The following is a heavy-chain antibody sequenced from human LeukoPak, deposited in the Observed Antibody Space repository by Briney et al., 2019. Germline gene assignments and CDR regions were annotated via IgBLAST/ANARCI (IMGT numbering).Heavy chain of an antibody. V-gene: IGHV3-20*04. Sequence: PGGSLRLSCAASGFTFDSYGMSWVRQAPGKGLEWVSGINWNGDDTTYADSVKGRFTISRDNAKNSLYLQMNSLRAEDTALYYCARGGAFDYYDSSGYNYWGQGTLVTVSS. D-gene: IGHD3-22*01. J-gene: IGHJ4*02. CDR2: INWNGDDT. CDR3: ARGGAFDYYDSSGYNY. CDR1: GFTFDSYG.